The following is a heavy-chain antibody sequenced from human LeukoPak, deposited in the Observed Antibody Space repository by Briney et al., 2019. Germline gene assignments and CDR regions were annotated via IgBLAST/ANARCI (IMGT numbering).Heavy chain of an antibody. Sequence: SETLSLTCTVSGDSISSGGYSWSWIRQPPGKGLEWIGYIYHSGSTYYNPSLKSRVTISVDRSKNQFSLKLSSVTAADTAVYYCARSSLYGDYVDYWGQGTLVTVSS. D-gene: IGHD4-17*01. CDR3: ARSSLYGDYVDY. J-gene: IGHJ4*02. CDR1: GDSISSGGYS. CDR2: IYHSGST. V-gene: IGHV4-30-2*01.